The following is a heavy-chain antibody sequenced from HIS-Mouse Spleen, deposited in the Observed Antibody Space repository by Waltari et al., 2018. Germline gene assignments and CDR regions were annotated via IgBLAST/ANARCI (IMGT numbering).Heavy chain of an antibody. CDR2: IKQDGSEK. V-gene: IGHV3-7*01. D-gene: IGHD6-6*01. CDR1: GFTFSSYW. Sequence: EVQLVESGGGLVQPGGSLRLSCAASGFTFSSYWMSWVRQAPGKGLEWVANIKQDGSEKYYVDSVKGRFTISRDNAKNSLYLQMNSLRAEDTAVYYCARDRLAARYYYYGMDVWGQGTTVTVSS. J-gene: IGHJ6*02. CDR3: ARDRLAARYYYYGMDV.